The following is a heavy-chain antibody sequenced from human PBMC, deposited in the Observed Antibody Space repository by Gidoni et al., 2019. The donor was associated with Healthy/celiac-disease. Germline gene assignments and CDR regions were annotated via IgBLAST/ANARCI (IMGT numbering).Heavy chain of an antibody. J-gene: IGHJ6*02. V-gene: IGHV1-3*01. CDR3: ARRTRGCSSTSCQLYYYYGMDV. Sequence: QVQLVQSGAEVKKPGASVKASCKASGYTFTSYAMHWVRQAPGQRLEWMGWINAGNGNTKYSQKFQGRVTITRDTSASTAYMELSSLRSEDTAVYYCARRTRGCSSTSCQLYYYYGMDVWGQGTTVTVSS. CDR2: INAGNGNT. CDR1: GYTFTSYA. D-gene: IGHD2-2*01.